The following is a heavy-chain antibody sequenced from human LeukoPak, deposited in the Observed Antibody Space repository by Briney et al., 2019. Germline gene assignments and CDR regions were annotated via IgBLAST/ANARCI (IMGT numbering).Heavy chain of an antibody. J-gene: IGHJ4*02. CDR2: IYYSGNT. CDR3: ARSRIAARPLYFDY. Sequence: PSETLSLTCTVSGVSISSSNSYWGWIRQPPGKGLEWIGSIYYSGNTYYNASLKSQVSISIDTSKNQFSLRLTSVTAADTAVYYCARSRIAARPLYFDYWGQGTLVTVSS. D-gene: IGHD6-6*01. V-gene: IGHV4-39*07. CDR1: GVSISSSNSY.